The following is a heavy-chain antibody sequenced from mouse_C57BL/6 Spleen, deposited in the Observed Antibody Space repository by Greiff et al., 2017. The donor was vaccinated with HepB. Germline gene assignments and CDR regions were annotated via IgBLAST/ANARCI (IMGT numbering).Heavy chain of an antibody. V-gene: IGHV6-3*01. CDR3: TGDWEGWYFDV. CDR1: GFTFSNYW. CDR2: IRLKSDNYAT. D-gene: IGHD4-1*01. Sequence: EVQLVESGGGLVQPGGSMKLSCVASGFTFSNYWMNWVRQSPEKGLEWVAQIRLKSDNYATHYAESVKGRFTISRDDSKSSVYLQMNNLRAEDTGIYYCTGDWEGWYFDVWGTGTTVTVSS. J-gene: IGHJ1*03.